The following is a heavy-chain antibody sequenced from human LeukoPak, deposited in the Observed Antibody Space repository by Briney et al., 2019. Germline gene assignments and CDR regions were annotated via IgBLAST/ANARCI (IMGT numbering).Heavy chain of an antibody. CDR3: ARVGGDPAYFDY. V-gene: IGHV3-48*03. CDR2: ISRSGSTR. CDR1: GFTFSACE. D-gene: IGHD3-16*01. J-gene: IGHJ4*02. Sequence: PGGSLRLSCAISGFTFSACELTWVRQAPGKGLEWVSYISRSGSTRYYADSVKGRFTISRDNAKNSLYLQMNSLRAEDTAVYYCARVGGDPAYFDYWGQGTLVTVSS.